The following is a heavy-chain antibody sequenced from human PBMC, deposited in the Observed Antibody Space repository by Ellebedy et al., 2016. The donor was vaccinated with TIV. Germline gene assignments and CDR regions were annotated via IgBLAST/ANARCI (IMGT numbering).Heavy chain of an antibody. Sequence: PGGSLRLSCAASGFTFNSFGMSWVRQAPGKGLEWVSAISGSGGSTFYADSVKGRFTISRDNSKNTLYLQMNSLRAGDTAVYYCVRESETGPIGEFDYWGQGTLVTVSS. V-gene: IGHV3-23*01. D-gene: IGHD1-26*01. CDR1: GFTFNSFG. CDR2: ISGSGGST. CDR3: VRESETGPIGEFDY. J-gene: IGHJ4*02.